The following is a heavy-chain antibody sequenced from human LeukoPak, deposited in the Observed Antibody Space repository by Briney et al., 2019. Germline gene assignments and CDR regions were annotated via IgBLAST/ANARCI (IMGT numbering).Heavy chain of an antibody. D-gene: IGHD3-9*01. Sequence: GASVKVSCKASGYSFTSYGIGWVRQAPGQGLEWMGWISAYNGNTNYAQKPQGRVTMTTDTSTSTAYMELRSLRSDDTAVYYCARGPTYYDILTGYPHGSPFDYWGQGTLVTVSS. CDR1: GYSFTSYG. CDR3: ARGPTYYDILTGYPHGSPFDY. J-gene: IGHJ4*02. V-gene: IGHV1-18*01. CDR2: ISAYNGNT.